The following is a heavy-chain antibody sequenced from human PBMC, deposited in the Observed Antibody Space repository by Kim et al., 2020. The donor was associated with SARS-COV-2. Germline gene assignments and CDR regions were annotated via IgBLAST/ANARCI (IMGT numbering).Heavy chain of an antibody. CDR3: VRGGGLYDS. J-gene: IGHJ4*02. D-gene: IGHD3-10*01. V-gene: IGHV4-4*07. CDR2: GKT. Sequence: GKTNYTPSLQSRVTVSVDTSKTQFSLNLSSVTAADTAVYYCVRGGGLYDSWGQGTLVTVSS.